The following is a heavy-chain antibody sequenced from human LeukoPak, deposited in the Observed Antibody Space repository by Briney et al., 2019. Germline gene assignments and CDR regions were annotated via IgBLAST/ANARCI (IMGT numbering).Heavy chain of an antibody. V-gene: IGHV4-39*01. CDR1: GGSISSNNHY. J-gene: IGHJ4*02. D-gene: IGHD5-18*01. CDR3: ARHPGYSSGWWYFDF. Sequence: SETLSLTCTVFGGSISSNNHYWGWIRQPPGKGLEWLVSINYSGTIFYRPSLNRRVTIPVHTSGNQFSLKLTSATAADTAVYYCARHPGYSSGWWYFDFWGQGTLVTVSS. CDR2: INYSGTI.